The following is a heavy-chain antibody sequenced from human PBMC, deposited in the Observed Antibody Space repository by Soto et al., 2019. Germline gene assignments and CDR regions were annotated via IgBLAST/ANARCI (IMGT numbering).Heavy chain of an antibody. J-gene: IGHJ3*01. CDR3: ARDGGIGPKGYAFDV. CDR2: TDQSGGF. CDR1: GDSVNSGGHY. V-gene: IGHV4-31*11. Sequence: QVQLQESGPGLVKPSHTLSLTCGVSGDSVNSGGHYWNWIRQKPGKGLEWIGYTDQSGGFSYYPTLKSRLTLSVDTSTHAISLKLTSVTAAATAMYYCARDGGIGPKGYAFDVWGQGTMVTVSS. D-gene: IGHD3-16*01.